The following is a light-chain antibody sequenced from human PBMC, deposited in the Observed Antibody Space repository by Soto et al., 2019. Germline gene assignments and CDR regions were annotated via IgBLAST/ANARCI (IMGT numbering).Light chain of an antibody. Sequence: QSVLTQSPSASGTPGQTVTISCSGSSSNVGSNTVNWYQQLPGTAPKLLIFSNNQRPSRVPDRFSGSKSGTSASLAISGLRSEDEADYYCAAWDDSLSGNVFGTGTKVTVL. CDR3: AAWDDSLSGNV. J-gene: IGLJ1*01. V-gene: IGLV1-44*01. CDR2: SNN. CDR1: SSNVGSNT.